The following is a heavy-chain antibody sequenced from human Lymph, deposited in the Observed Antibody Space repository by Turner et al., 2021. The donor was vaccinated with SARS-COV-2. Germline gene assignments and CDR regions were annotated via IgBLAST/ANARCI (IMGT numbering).Heavy chain of an antibody. Sequence: VQLVQSGAEVKKPGAAVKVSCKASGYTFTSYDINWGRQATGQGLEWMGWMSPDSGDTGYAQKFSGRVTMTRDTSISTAYMELSRLTAEDTAVYFCARAHGHCTRTSCYWYYYFGMDVWGQGTTVTVSS. CDR1: GYTFTSYD. CDR2: MSPDSGDT. D-gene: IGHD2-2*01. V-gene: IGHV1-8*01. J-gene: IGHJ6*02. CDR3: ARAHGHCTRTSCYWYYYFGMDV.